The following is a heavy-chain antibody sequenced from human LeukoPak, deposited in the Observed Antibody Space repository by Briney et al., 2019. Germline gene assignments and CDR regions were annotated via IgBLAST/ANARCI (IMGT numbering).Heavy chain of an antibody. CDR3: ARESLRYFDWLLYHFDY. J-gene: IGHJ4*02. CDR1: GFTFSSYA. V-gene: IGHV3-30-3*01. Sequence: GGSLRLSCAASGFTFSSYAMHWVRQAPGKGLEWVAVISYDGSNKYYADSVKGRFTISRDNSKNTLYLQMNSLRAEDTAVYYCARESLRYFDWLLYHFDYWGQGTLVTVSS. CDR2: ISYDGSNK. D-gene: IGHD3-9*01.